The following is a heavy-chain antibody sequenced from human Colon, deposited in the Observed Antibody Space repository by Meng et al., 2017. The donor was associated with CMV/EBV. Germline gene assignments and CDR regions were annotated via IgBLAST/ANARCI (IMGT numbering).Heavy chain of an antibody. CDR1: GGSVRSSRHY. D-gene: IGHD6-13*01. J-gene: IGHJ4*02. V-gene: IGHV4-61*01. CDR2: VYYIGST. Sequence: SETLSLTCTVSGGSVRSSRHYWTWIRQPPGKELEWIGSVYYIGSTNYNPSLKSQVSISIDTSKNQFSLKPYSVTAADTAVYYCAREHSTFDFWGQGTMVTVSS. CDR3: AREHSTFDF.